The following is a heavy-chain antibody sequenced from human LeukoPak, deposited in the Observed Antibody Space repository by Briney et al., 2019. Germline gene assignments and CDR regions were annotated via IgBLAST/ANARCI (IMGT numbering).Heavy chain of an antibody. CDR3: AKDSQSVAFFLDDAFDL. D-gene: IGHD2/OR15-2a*01. Sequence: PGGSLRLSCTASGLTFSTYALSWVRQTPGKGLELLSVISATGSTTYYADSVRGRFTISRDNSKNTLYLQMNSLRVEDTVVYYCAKDSQSVAFFLDDAFDLWGQGTIVTVSA. CDR1: GLTFSTYA. J-gene: IGHJ3*01. CDR2: ISATGSTT. V-gene: IGHV3-23*01.